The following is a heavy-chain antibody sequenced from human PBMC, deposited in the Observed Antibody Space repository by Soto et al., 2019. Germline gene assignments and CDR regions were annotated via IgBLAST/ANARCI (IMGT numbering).Heavy chain of an antibody. D-gene: IGHD2-21*02. CDR1: GDSISSYY. CDR3: ARFGRGDSHYGMDV. V-gene: IGHV4-4*09. Sequence: SETLSLTCTVSGDSISSYYWTWIRQPPGKGLEWIGYIHSSGSTNYNPSFKSRVTMSVDTSKNHFSLRLSSVTTADTAVYYCARFGRGDSHYGMDVWGQGTTVTVSS. J-gene: IGHJ6*02. CDR2: IHSSGST.